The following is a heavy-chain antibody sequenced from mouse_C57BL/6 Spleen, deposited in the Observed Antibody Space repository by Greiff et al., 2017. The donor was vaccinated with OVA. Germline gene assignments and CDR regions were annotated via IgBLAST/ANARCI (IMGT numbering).Heavy chain of an antibody. J-gene: IGHJ1*03. Sequence: QVQLQQPGAELVRPGTSVKLSCKASGYTFTSYWMHWVKQRPGQGLEWIGVIDPSDSYTNYNQKFKGKATLTVDTSSSPAYMQLSSLTSEDSAVYYCARPFITTVGYFDVWGTGTTVTVSS. CDR3: ARPFITTVGYFDV. D-gene: IGHD1-1*01. CDR1: GYTFTSYW. CDR2: IDPSDSYT. V-gene: IGHV1-59*01.